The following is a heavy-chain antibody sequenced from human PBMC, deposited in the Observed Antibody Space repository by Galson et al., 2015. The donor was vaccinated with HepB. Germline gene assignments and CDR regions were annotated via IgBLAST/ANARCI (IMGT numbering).Heavy chain of an antibody. D-gene: IGHD2-2*02. J-gene: IGHJ4*02. V-gene: IGHV2-5*01. CDR3: AHKLGYCSSTSCYTVITTGFDY. CDR2: IYWNDDK. CDR1: GFSLSTSGVG. Sequence: PALVKPTQTLTLTCTFSGFSLSTSGVGVGWIRQPPGKALEWLALIYWNDDKRYSPSLKSRLTITKDTSKNQVVLTMTNMDPVDTATYYCAHKLGYCSSTSCYTVITTGFDYWGQGTLVTVSS.